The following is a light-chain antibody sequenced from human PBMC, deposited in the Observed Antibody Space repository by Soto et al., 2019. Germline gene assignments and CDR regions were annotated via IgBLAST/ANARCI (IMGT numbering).Light chain of an antibody. CDR3: QQYGTSPQT. V-gene: IGKV3-20*01. CDR2: GAS. CDR1: QSVSSSR. Sequence: EIVMTQSPAILSVSPGERATLSCRASQSVSSSRLAWYQQKPGQAPRLLIYGASSRAAGIPDRFSGSGSGTDFSLTIIRLEPEDSAVYYCQQYGTSPQTFGQGTRLEIK. J-gene: IGKJ5*01.